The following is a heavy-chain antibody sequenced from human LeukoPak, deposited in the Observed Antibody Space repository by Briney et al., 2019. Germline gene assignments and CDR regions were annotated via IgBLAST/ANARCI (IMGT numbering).Heavy chain of an antibody. CDR1: GYTLTELS. CDR3: ATDSGGRYDFWSGRHFDY. J-gene: IGHJ4*02. V-gene: IGHV1-24*01. Sequence: GASVKVSCKVSGYTLTELSMHWVRQAPGKGLEWMGGFDPEDGETIYAQKFQGRVTMTEDTSTDTAYMELSSLRSEDTAVYYCATDSGGRYDFWSGRHFDYWGQGTLVTVSS. D-gene: IGHD3-3*01. CDR2: FDPEDGET.